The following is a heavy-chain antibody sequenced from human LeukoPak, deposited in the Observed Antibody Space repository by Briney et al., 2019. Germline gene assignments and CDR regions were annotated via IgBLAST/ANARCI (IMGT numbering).Heavy chain of an antibody. CDR1: GVSISSGGYY. D-gene: IGHD3-10*01. V-gene: IGHV4-31*03. CDR3: AKGLGYYASGTYYNRIPDP. J-gene: IGHJ5*02. CDR2: IYYSGST. Sequence: SSETLSLTCTVSGVSISSGGYYWSWIRQHPGKGLEWIGYIYYSGSTYYNPSLKSRVTISVDTSKNQFSLKLSSVTAADTAMYYCAKGLGYYASGTYYNRIPDPWGQGTLVTVSS.